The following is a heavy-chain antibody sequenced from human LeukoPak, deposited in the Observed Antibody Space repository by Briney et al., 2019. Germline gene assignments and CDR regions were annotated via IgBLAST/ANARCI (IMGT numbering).Heavy chain of an antibody. V-gene: IGHV3-23*01. J-gene: IGHJ4*02. CDR1: GFTFSSYA. Sequence: GGSLRLSCAASGFTFSSYAMSWVRQAPGKGLEWVSAITGNGGSTYYADSVRGRFTISRDNSKNTVYLQMSSLRAEDTAVYYCAKEIAVAGQGVFDHWGQGTLVTVFS. CDR2: ITGNGGST. CDR3: AKEIAVAGQGVFDH. D-gene: IGHD6-19*01.